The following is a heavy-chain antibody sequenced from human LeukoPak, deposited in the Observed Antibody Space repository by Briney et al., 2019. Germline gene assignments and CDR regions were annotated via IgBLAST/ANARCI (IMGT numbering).Heavy chain of an antibody. J-gene: IGHJ4*02. CDR3: ARGGSTMVTPYYFDY. Sequence: GESLKISCKGSGYSFTSYWIGWVRQMPGKGLEWMGIIYPGDSDTRYSPSFQGQVTISADKSISTAYLQWSSLKASDTAMYYCARGGSTMVTPYYFDYWGQGTLVTVSS. CDR1: GYSFTSYW. D-gene: IGHD3-10*01. V-gene: IGHV5-51*01. CDR2: IYPGDSDT.